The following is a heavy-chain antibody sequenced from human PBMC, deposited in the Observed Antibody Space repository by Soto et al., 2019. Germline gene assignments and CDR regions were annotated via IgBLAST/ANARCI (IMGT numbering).Heavy chain of an antibody. D-gene: IGHD3-16*01. V-gene: IGHV1-18*01. CDR1: GYTFNSYG. J-gene: IGHJ4*02. CDR2: ISAYNGHT. CDR3: ARGRTWGARDFDY. Sequence: QVQLVQSGGEVKRPGALVRVSCKASGYTFNSYGISWVRQAPGQGLEWMGWISAYNGHTDYARKFQGRVAMTTDISTNTVSMELRGLRSDDTAVYYCARGRTWGARDFDYWGQGTLVIVSS.